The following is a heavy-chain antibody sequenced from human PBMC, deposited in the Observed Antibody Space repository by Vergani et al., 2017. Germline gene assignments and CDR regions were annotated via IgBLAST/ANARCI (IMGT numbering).Heavy chain of an antibody. Sequence: VQLVESGGGVVQPGGSLRLSCAASGFTFSSYGMHWVRQAPGKGLEWVAFIRYDGSNKYYADSVKGRFTISRDNSKNTLYLQMNSLRAEDTAVYYCAKDQVGYCSSTSCSGPDYWGQGTLVTVSS. J-gene: IGHJ4*02. D-gene: IGHD2-2*01. V-gene: IGHV3-30*02. CDR1: GFTFSSYG. CDR2: IRYDGSNK. CDR3: AKDQVGYCSSTSCSGPDY.